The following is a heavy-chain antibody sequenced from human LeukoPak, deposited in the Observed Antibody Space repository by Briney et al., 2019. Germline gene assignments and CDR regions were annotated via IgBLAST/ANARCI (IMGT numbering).Heavy chain of an antibody. CDR2: IYHSGST. Sequence: TASETLSLTCSVSGGSISSGNWWRWVRQPPGKGLEWIGEIYHSGSTNYNPSLKSRVTISVDKSKNQFSLKLTSVTAADTAVYYRARIGNYYFDYWGQGTLVTVSS. D-gene: IGHD1-1*01. V-gene: IGHV4-4*02. J-gene: IGHJ4*02. CDR3: ARIGNYYFDY. CDR1: GGSISSGNW.